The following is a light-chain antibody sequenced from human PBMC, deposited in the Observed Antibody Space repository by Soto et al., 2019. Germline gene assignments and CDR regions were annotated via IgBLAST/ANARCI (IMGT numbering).Light chain of an antibody. CDR1: SSVVGGYNY. J-gene: IGLJ1*01. CDR2: DVS. Sequence: QSVLTQPASVSGSPRQSITISCTGTSSVVGGYNYVSWYQSHPGEAPKLIIYDVSNRPSGVSDRFSGSKSGNTASLTISGLQAEDEAEYYCSSDTGSISYVFGTGTKVTVL. CDR3: SSDTGSISYV. V-gene: IGLV2-14*03.